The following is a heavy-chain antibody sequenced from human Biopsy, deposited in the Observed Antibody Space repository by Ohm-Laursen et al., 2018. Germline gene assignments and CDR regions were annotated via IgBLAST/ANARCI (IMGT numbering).Heavy chain of an antibody. CDR1: GSTFSSYF. CDR3: ARDQRGPSLLEAKLTPNYFDY. V-gene: IGHV3-21*01. J-gene: IGHJ4*02. Sequence: SLRLSCTASGSTFSSYFMSWVRQAPGKGLEWVSSIRSGGDYMFYADSVKGRFTISRDNAKNSLYLQMNSLRAEDTAVYYCARDQRGPSLLEAKLTPNYFDYWGRGSLVTVSS. D-gene: IGHD1-1*01. CDR2: IRSGGDYM.